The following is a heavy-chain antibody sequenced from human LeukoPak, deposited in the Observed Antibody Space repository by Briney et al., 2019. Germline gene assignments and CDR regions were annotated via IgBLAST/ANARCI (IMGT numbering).Heavy chain of an antibody. Sequence: SETLSLTCTVSGGSISSSSYYWGWIRQPPGKGLEWIGSIYYSGSTYYNPSLKSRVTISVDTSKNQFSLKLSSVTAADTAIYYCASVRGYSSGWYASGFDPWGQGTLVTVSS. CDR2: IYYSGST. V-gene: IGHV4-39*01. CDR3: ASVRGYSSGWYASGFDP. CDR1: GGSISSSSYY. J-gene: IGHJ5*02. D-gene: IGHD6-19*01.